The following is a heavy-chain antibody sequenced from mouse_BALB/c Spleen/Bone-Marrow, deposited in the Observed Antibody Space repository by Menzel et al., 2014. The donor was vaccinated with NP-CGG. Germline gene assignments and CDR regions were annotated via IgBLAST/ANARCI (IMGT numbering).Heavy chain of an antibody. CDR1: GYTFASYW. CDR2: IYPGDGDT. J-gene: IGHJ1*01. D-gene: IGHD2-10*02. V-gene: IGHV1-87*01. CDR3: ARKYGNYRGYFDV. Sequence: VQLVESGAELARPGASVKLSCKASGYTFASYWMQWVKQRPGQGLEWIGAIYPGDGDTRYTQKFKGKATLTADKSSSPDHMQLSSLASEDSAVYYCARKYGNYRGYFDVWGAGTTVTVS.